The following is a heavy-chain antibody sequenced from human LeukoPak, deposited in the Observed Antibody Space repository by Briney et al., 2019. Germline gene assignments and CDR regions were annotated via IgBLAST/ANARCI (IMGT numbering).Heavy chain of an antibody. CDR1: GFTLSTYS. V-gene: IGHV3-48*02. Sequence: GGSLRLSCAASGFTLSTYSINWVRPAPGKGLEWVSYISGSSTTIYYADSVKGRFTISRDNAKNSLYLQMNSLRDEDTAVYYCAKDLVGATASWGQGTLVTVSS. CDR2: ISGSSTTI. D-gene: IGHD1-26*01. J-gene: IGHJ5*02. CDR3: AKDLVGATAS.